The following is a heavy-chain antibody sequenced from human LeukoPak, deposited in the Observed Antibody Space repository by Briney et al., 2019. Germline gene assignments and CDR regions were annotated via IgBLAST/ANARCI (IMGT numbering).Heavy chain of an antibody. CDR1: GGSFSGYY. Sequence: SETLSLTCAVYGGSFSGYYWSWLRQPPGKGLEWIGEINHSGSTNYNPSLKSRVTISVDTSKNQFSLKLSSVTAADTAVYYCARTSLITGTHWYFDLWGRGTLVTVSS. CDR2: INHSGST. CDR3: ARTSLITGTHWYFDL. J-gene: IGHJ2*01. D-gene: IGHD1-20*01. V-gene: IGHV4-34*01.